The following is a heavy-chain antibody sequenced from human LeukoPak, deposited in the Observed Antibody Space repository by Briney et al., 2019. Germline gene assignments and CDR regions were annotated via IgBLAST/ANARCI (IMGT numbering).Heavy chain of an antibody. J-gene: IGHJ4*02. V-gene: IGHV5-51*01. Sequence: GESLKISCKVSGYNFNSHWIGWVRQMPGKGLEWMGIIYPGDSDTRYSPSFQGQVTISADKSISTAYLQWSSLKASDTAMYYCARRGVAVADYWGQGTLVTVSS. CDR1: GYNFNSHW. D-gene: IGHD6-19*01. CDR3: ARRGVAVADY. CDR2: IYPGDSDT.